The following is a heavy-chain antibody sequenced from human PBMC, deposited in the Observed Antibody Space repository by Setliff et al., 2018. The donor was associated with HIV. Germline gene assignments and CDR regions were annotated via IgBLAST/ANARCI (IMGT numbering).Heavy chain of an antibody. CDR3: AQTTKPSQFDY. CDR2: IYWDDDK. V-gene: IGHV2-5*02. CDR1: GFSVTSYGVA. D-gene: IGHD1-26*01. J-gene: IGHJ4*02. Sequence: GSGPPLVHPTHTLTLTCTVSGFSVTSYGVAVAWIRQPPGKALEWLALIYWDDDKRYHPSLESRPTIIKDTYKNQVVLTMTNMNSVDTATYYCAQTTKPSQFDYWGQGTLVTVSS.